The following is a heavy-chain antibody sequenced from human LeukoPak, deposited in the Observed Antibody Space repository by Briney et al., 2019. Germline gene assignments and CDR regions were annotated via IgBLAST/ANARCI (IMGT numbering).Heavy chain of an antibody. CDR1: GFTFSSYA. CDR3: ARGGAHFEY. D-gene: IGHD1-26*01. CDR2: ISYDGSNK. V-gene: IGHV3-30-3*01. Sequence: GGSLRLSCAASGFTFSSYAMHWVRQAPGKGLEWVAVISYDGSNKYYADSVKGRFTISRDNSKNTLYLQMNSLRAEDTAVYYCARGGAHFEYWGQGTLVTVSS. J-gene: IGHJ4*02.